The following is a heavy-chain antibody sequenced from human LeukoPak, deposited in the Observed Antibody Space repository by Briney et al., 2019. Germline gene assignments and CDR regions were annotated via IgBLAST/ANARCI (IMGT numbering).Heavy chain of an antibody. CDR1: GFMFSDYS. J-gene: IGHJ6*02. CDR3: ARLAVAGGRGEDYYYGMDV. Sequence: GGSLRLSCAASGFMFSDYSMNWVRQAPGKGLEWVSYISVSSDSTIYYADSVKGRFTMSRDNAKKSLFLQMNSLRDEDTAVYYCARLAVAGGRGEDYYYGMDVWGQGTTVTVSS. D-gene: IGHD6-19*01. V-gene: IGHV3-48*02. CDR2: ISVSSDSTI.